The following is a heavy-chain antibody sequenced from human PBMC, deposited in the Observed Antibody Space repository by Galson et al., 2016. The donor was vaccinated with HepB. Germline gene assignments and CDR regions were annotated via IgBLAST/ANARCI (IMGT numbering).Heavy chain of an antibody. CDR1: GYTFTGYY. V-gene: IGHV1-2*02. J-gene: IGHJ6*02. CDR3: AGDYGDHSFYGMDV. D-gene: IGHD4-17*01. Sequence: SVKVSCKASGYTFTGYYMHWVRQAPGQGLEWLGWINPNSGGTNYAQKFQGRVSMTRDTSINTAYMELSRLRSDHRAVYYCAGDYGDHSFYGMDVWGQGTTVTVSS. CDR2: INPNSGGT.